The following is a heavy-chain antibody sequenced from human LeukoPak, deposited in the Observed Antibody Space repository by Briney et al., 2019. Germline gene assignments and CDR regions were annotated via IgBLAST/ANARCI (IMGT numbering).Heavy chain of an antibody. Sequence: SETLSLTCTVSGGSISSSSYYWGWIRQPPGKGLEWIGSIYYSGSTYYNPSLKSRVTISVDTSKNQFSLKLSSVTAADTAVYYCARDRLDCGDDYWGQGTLVTVSS. J-gene: IGHJ4*02. CDR3: ARDRLDCGDDY. V-gene: IGHV4-39*07. D-gene: IGHD4-17*01. CDR1: GGSISSSSYY. CDR2: IYYSGST.